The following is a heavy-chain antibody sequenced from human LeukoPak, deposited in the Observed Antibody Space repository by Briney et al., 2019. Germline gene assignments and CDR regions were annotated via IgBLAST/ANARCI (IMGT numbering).Heavy chain of an antibody. J-gene: IGHJ5*02. D-gene: IGHD1-1*01. V-gene: IGHV4-61*02. Sequence: SETLSLTCTVSGGSISSGSYYWSWIRQPAGKGLEWIGRTYTSGSTNYNPSLKSRVTISVDTSKNQFSLKLNSVTAADTAVYYCARGTDWFDPWGQGTLVTVSS. CDR3: ARGTDWFDP. CDR2: TYTSGST. CDR1: GGSISSGSYY.